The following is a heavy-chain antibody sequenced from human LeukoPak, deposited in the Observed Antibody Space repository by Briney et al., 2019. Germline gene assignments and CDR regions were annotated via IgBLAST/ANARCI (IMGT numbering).Heavy chain of an antibody. CDR1: GYTFSGYG. CDR2: INAGNGNT. Sequence: ASVKVSCKASGYTFSGYGMHWVRQAPGQRLEWMGWINAGNGNTKYSEKFQGRVTITRDTSATIAFMELSSLKSEDAAVYYCARSLYQLLNWFDPWGQGTLVTVSS. D-gene: IGHD2-2*01. J-gene: IGHJ5*02. V-gene: IGHV1-3*01. CDR3: ARSLYQLLNWFDP.